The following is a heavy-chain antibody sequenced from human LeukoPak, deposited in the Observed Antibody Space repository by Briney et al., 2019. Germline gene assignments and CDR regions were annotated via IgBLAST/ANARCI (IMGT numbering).Heavy chain of an antibody. CDR2: ISGSGGST. CDR3: AKSLYPHYFDY. V-gene: IGHV3-23*01. CDR1: GFTFSSYS. Sequence: GGSLRLSCAASGFTFSSYSMNWVRQAPGKGLEWVSAISGSGGSTYYADSVKGRFTISRDNSKNTLYLQMNSLRAEDTAVYYCAKSLYPHYFDYWGQGTLVTVSS. J-gene: IGHJ4*02. D-gene: IGHD2-2*02.